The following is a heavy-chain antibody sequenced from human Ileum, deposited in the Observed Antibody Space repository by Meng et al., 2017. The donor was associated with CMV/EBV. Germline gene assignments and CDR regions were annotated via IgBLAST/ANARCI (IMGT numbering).Heavy chain of an antibody. J-gene: IGHJ4*02. V-gene: IGHV1-2*02. Sequence: KASGYYFPGYHMHWVRQGPGQGLEWMGWINPNTGVTKYAQKFQGRVTMTRDTSISTAYMDLSSLKSDDTAVYFCARDNHYYPQGEIEYWGQGTLVTVSS. D-gene: IGHD3-10*01. CDR3: ARDNHYYPQGEIEY. CDR1: GYYFPGYH. CDR2: INPNTGVT.